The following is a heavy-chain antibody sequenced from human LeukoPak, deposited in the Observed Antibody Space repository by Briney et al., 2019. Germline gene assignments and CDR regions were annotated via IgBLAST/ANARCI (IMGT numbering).Heavy chain of an antibody. V-gene: IGHV3-49*04. Sequence: GGSLRLSCAVSGINFGDYAMSWVRQAPGKGLEWLGFIRSKTFGGAPDYAPSVKDRFVISRDDSNSIAYLHMNNLRAEGTAVYFCSRFYDLWGRGTLVTVSS. D-gene: IGHD2/OR15-2a*01. J-gene: IGHJ2*01. CDR3: SRFYDL. CDR2: IRSKTFGGAP. CDR1: GINFGDYA.